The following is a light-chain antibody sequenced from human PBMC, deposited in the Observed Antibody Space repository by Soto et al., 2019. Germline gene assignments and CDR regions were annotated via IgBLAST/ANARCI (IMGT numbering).Light chain of an antibody. CDR2: GAS. J-gene: IGKJ1*01. CDR1: QSVGSN. Sequence: EIVMTQSPAALSVSPGGRATLSCRASQSVGSNLAWYQHKRGQAPRLLIYGASSRATGIPDRFSGSGSGTEFTLTISSLQPEDFATYYCQQYNGYSTWTFGQGTKVDI. CDR3: QQYNGYSTWT. V-gene: IGKV3D-15*01.